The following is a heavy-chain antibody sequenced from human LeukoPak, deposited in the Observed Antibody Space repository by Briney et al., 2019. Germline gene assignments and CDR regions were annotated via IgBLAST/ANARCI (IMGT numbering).Heavy chain of an antibody. V-gene: IGHV4-39*07. J-gene: IGHJ5*02. CDR3: ARDGQYSSGWYRWFDP. CDR1: GGSISSSSYY. D-gene: IGHD6-19*01. Sequence: PSETLSLTCTVSGGSISSSSYYWGWIRQPPGKGLEWMGSIYYFGSTYYNPSLKSRVTISVDTSKNQFSLKLSSVTAADTAVYYCARDGQYSSGWYRWFDPWGQGTLVTVSS. CDR2: IYYFGST.